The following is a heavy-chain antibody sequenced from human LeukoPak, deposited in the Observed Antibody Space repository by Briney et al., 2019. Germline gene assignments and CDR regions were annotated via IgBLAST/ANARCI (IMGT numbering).Heavy chain of an antibody. D-gene: IGHD1-14*01. CDR3: AKYYGTVTYNLYYFDY. J-gene: IGHJ4*02. CDR1: GFTFSSYA. Sequence: GGSLRLSCAASGFTFSSYAMSWVRQAPGKGLEWVSAISGSGGSTYYADSVKGRFTISRDNSKNTLYLQMNSLRAEDTAVYYCAKYYGTVTYNLYYFDYWGQGTLVTVSS. V-gene: IGHV3-23*01. CDR2: ISGSGGST.